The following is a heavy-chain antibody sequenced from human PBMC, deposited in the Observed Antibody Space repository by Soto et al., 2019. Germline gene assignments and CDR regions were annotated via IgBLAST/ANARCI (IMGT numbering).Heavy chain of an antibody. J-gene: IGHJ6*02. Sequence: ASVKVSCKASGYDFTAYDINWVRQASGQGLEWMGWMNPINGATGSARRFQGRVSMTRNTATGTAYLELTSLRSDDSAVYYCGRGPSPRAPAGGTPYYYAMDVWGQGTTVTVS. CDR2: MNPINGAT. CDR3: GRGPSPRAPAGGTPYYYAMDV. CDR1: GYDFTAYD. D-gene: IGHD6-13*01. V-gene: IGHV1-8*02.